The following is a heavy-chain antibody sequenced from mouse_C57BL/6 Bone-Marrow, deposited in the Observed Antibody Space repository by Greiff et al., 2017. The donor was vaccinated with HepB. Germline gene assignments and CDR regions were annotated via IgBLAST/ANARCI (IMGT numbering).Heavy chain of an antibody. D-gene: IGHD4-1*01. CDR2: IRNKANGYTT. CDR3: ARYIGTNFYYFDY. Sequence: EVKLVESGGGLVQPGGSLSLSCAASGFTFTDYYMSWVRQPPGKALEWLGFIRNKANGYTTEYSASVKGRFTISRDNSQSILYLQMNALRAEDSATYYCARYIGTNFYYFDYWGQGTTLTVSS. J-gene: IGHJ2*01. V-gene: IGHV7-3*01. CDR1: GFTFTDYY.